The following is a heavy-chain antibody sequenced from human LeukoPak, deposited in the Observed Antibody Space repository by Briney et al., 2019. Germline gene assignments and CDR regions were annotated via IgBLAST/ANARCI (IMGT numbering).Heavy chain of an antibody. CDR1: GFTFSSYW. D-gene: IGHD3-3*01. CDR3: ARVVSYDFWSGYYPYSFDY. Sequence: PGGSLRLSCAASGFTFSSYWMSWVRQAPGKGLEWVANIKQDGSEKYYVDSVKGRFTISRDNAKNSLYLQMNSLRAEDTAVYYCARVVSYDFWSGYYPYSFDYWGQGTLVTVSS. CDR2: IKQDGSEK. J-gene: IGHJ4*02. V-gene: IGHV3-7*01.